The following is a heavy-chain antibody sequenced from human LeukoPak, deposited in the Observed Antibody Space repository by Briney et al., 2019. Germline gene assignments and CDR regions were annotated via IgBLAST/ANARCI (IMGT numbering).Heavy chain of an antibody. CDR1: GFTFSSYW. D-gene: IGHD3-3*01. CDR3: ARGSAFWSGYYDRRYYYYMDV. V-gene: IGHV3-7*01. Sequence: PGGSLRLSCAASGFTFSSYWMSWVRQAPGKGLEWVANIKQDGSEKYYVDSVKGRFTISRDNAKNSLYLQMNSLRAEDTAVYYCARGSAFWSGYYDRRYYYYMDVWGKGTTVTVSS. J-gene: IGHJ6*03. CDR2: IKQDGSEK.